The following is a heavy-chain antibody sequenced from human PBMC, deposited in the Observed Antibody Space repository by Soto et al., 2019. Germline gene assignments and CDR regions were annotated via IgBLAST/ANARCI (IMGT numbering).Heavy chain of an antibody. J-gene: IGHJ6*02. CDR2: IRSKANSYAT. V-gene: IGHV3-73*02. CDR3: TRHMGPGGYDFGSGYYSPYYYYGMDV. D-gene: IGHD3-3*01. CDR1: GFTFSGSA. Sequence: EVQLVESGGGLVQPGGSLKLSCAASGFTFSGSAMHWVRQASGKGLEWVGGIRSKANSYATAYAASVKGRFTISRDDSKNTAYLQMNSLKTEDTAVYYCTRHMGPGGYDFGSGYYSPYYYYGMDVWGQGTTVTVSS.